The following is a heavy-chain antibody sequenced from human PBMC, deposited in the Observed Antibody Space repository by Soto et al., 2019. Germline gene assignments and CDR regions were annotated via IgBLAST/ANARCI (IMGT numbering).Heavy chain of an antibody. CDR2: VNPIGGGT. J-gene: IGHJ6*02. V-gene: IGHV1-46*04. CDR3: ARDGSGSVYGLDV. D-gene: IGHD1-26*01. CDR1: GYTFTDYY. Sequence: QVQVVQSGAEVKKSGASVKVSCKASGYTFTDYYIHWVRQAPGQGLEWMGRVNPIGGGTAYSQKVRGRVTMTRDTSTSTVYMELSSLRSEDTAVYYCARDGSGSVYGLDVWGQGTTVTVSS.